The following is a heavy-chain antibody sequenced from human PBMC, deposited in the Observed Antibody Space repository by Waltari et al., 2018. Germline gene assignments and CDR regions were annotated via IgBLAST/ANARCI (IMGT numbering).Heavy chain of an antibody. CDR2: INPNSGGT. V-gene: IGHV1-2*02. CDR3: AREWVAVLVGATQSLDY. Sequence: QVQLVQSGPEVKKPGASVKVSCEASGYTFTGNYIHWFRQAPGQGLEWMGWINPNSGGTHYSQKFQDRVTMTRDTSISTAYMELSSLGSDDTAVYYCAREWVAVLVGATQSLDYWGQGTLVTVSS. D-gene: IGHD2-15*01. CDR1: GYTFTGNY. J-gene: IGHJ4*02.